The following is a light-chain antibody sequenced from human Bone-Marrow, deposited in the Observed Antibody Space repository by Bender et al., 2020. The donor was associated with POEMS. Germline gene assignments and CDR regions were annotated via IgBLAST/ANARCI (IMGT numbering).Light chain of an antibody. J-gene: IGLJ3*02. Sequence: QSVLTQPPSASGTPGQRVTISCSGGSSNIGAHAVNWYQHLPGTAPKLLIYSSHLRPSGVPDRFSGSKSATSASLAISGLQSEDEADYYCAVWDDSLNGWVFGGGTKLTVL. CDR3: AVWDDSLNGWV. CDR1: SSNIGAHA. CDR2: SSH. V-gene: IGLV1-44*01.